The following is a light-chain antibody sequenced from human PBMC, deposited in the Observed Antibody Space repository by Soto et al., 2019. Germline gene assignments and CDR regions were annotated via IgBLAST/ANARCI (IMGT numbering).Light chain of an antibody. CDR3: SSYTSTSTPWV. CDR2: EVS. V-gene: IGLV2-14*01. J-gene: IGLJ1*01. Sequence: QSLLTQPASVSGSPGQSITISCTGTSSDVGGYNYVSWYQLHPGKAPKLIIYEVSHRPSGASNHFSGYKSGNTASLTISGLQAADEADYYCSSYTSTSTPWVFGTGTKVTVL. CDR1: SSDVGGYNY.